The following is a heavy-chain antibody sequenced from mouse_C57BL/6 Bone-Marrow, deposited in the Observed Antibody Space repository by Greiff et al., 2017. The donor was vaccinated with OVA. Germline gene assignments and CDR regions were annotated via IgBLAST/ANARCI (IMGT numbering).Heavy chain of an antibody. CDR3: ARWGYDYGWYFAV. CDR2: IYPSDSET. Sequence: VQLQQPGAELVRPGSSVKLSCKASGYTFTRSWMDWVKQRPGQGLEWIGNIYPSDSETPYNQKFKAKATLPVDKSSSTASMQLSSLTSEDSAVYYGARWGYDYGWYFAVWGTGTTVTVSS. V-gene: IGHV1-61*01. J-gene: IGHJ1*03. D-gene: IGHD2-4*01. CDR1: GYTFTRSW.